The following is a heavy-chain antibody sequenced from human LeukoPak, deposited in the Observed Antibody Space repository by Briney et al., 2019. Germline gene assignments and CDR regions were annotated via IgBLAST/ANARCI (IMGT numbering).Heavy chain of an antibody. V-gene: IGHV1-69*04. Sequence: SVKVSCKASGCTFSSYAISWVRQAPGQGLEWMGRIIPILGIANYAQKFQGRVTITADKSTSTAYMELSSLRSEDTAVYYCATTYGYCSGGSCRNYYYYGMDVWGQGTTVTVSS. CDR3: ATTYGYCSGGSCRNYYYYGMDV. J-gene: IGHJ6*02. CDR2: IIPILGIA. D-gene: IGHD2-15*01. CDR1: GCTFSSYA.